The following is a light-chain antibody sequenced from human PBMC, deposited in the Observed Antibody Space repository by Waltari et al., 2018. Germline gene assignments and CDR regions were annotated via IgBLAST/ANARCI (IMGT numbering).Light chain of an antibody. V-gene: IGLV1-47*01. CDR2: RKT. CDR3: ASWDDSLSHWV. J-gene: IGLJ3*02. Sequence: YQQLPGSAPKLLVIRKTQRASGVPDRFSASKSGTSASLAISGLRSDDEGYYYCASWDDSLSHWVFGGGTKVTVL.